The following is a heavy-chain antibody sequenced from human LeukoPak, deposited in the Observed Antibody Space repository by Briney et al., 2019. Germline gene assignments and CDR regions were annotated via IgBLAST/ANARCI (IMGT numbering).Heavy chain of an antibody. J-gene: IGHJ3*02. CDR3: ARPTGTYRYDAFDI. V-gene: IGHV1-46*01. D-gene: IGHD1-1*01. CDR2: INPSAGST. Sequence: ASVKVSCKASGYTFTKYYIHWVRQAPGQGLEWMGIINPSAGSTNYAQKFQGRVTMTEDTSTDTAYMELSSLRSEDTAVYYCARPTGTYRYDAFDIWGQGTMVTVSS. CDR1: GYTFTKYY.